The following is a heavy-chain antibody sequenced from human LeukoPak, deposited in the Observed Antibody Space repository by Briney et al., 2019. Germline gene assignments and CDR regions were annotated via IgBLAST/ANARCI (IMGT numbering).Heavy chain of an antibody. J-gene: IGHJ4*02. V-gene: IGHV3-53*01. CDR3: ARDMAVAGIDY. CDR1: GFTVSSNY. D-gene: IGHD6-19*01. Sequence: GGSLRLSCAASGFTVSSNYMSWVRQAPGKGLEWVSVIYRDGSTSYADSVKGRFTISRVNSKNTLYLQMNTLRAEDTAVYYCARDMAVAGIDYWGQGTLVTVSS. CDR2: IYRDGST.